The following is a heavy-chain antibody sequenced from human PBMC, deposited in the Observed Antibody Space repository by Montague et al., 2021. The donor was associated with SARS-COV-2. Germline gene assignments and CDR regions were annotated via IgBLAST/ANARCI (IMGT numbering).Heavy chain of an antibody. CDR2: INHSGST. Sequence: SETLSLTCTAYGGSFSGYYWSWIRQPPGKGLEWIGEINHSGSTNYNPTLKSRVTISVDTSKNQFSLKLSSVTAADTAVYYCAREVRGRIVVVIALPLYYFDHWGQGTLVTVSS. CDR1: GGSFSGYY. D-gene: IGHD2-21*01. V-gene: IGHV4-34*01. CDR3: AREVRGRIVVVIALPLYYFDH. J-gene: IGHJ4*02.